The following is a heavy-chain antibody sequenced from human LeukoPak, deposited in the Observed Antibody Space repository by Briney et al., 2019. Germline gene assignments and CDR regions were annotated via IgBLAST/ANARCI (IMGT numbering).Heavy chain of an antibody. J-gene: IGHJ4*02. Sequence: GGSLRLSCAASGFTFSSYAMHWVRQAPGKGLEWVAVISYDGSNKYYADSVKGRFTISRDNSKNSLSLQMNSLRAEDTAVYYCGRFHYDSSGHLVPFDYWGQGTQATVSS. V-gene: IGHV3-30-3*01. CDR2: ISYDGSNK. CDR3: GRFHYDSSGHLVPFDY. CDR1: GFTFSSYA. D-gene: IGHD3-22*01.